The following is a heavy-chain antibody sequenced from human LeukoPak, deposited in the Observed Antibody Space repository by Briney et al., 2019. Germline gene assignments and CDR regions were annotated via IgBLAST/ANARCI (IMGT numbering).Heavy chain of an antibody. CDR2: ISAYNGNT. CDR3: AREGVGFWSGYYSDY. CDR1: GYTFTSYG. D-gene: IGHD3-3*01. J-gene: IGHJ4*02. Sequence: ASAKVSCKASGYTFTSYGISWVRQAPGQGREWMGWISAYNGNTNYAQKLQGRVTMTTDTSTSTAYMELRSLRSDDTAVYYCAREGVGFWSGYYSDYWGQGTLVTVSS. V-gene: IGHV1-18*01.